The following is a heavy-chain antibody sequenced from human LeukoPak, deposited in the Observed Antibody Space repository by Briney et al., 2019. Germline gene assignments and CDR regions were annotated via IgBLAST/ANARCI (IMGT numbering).Heavy chain of an antibody. CDR3: ARDVTDYYDSSGYDWFDP. V-gene: IGHV3-7*01. CDR1: GFTFSSYW. CDR2: IKQDGGEK. J-gene: IGHJ5*02. D-gene: IGHD3-22*01. Sequence: PGGSLRLSCAASGFTFSSYWMSWVRQAPGKGLEWVANIKQDGGEKYYVDSVKGRFTISRDNAKNSLYLQMNSLRAEDTAVYYCARDVTDYYDSSGYDWFDPWGQGTLVTVSS.